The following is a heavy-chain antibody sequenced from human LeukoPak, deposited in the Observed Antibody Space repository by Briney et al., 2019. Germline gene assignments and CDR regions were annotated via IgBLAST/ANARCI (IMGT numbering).Heavy chain of an antibody. J-gene: IGHJ4*02. D-gene: IGHD3-10*01. Sequence: SETLSLTCTVSGYSISSGYYWGWIRQPPGKGLEWIGSIYHSGSTYYNPSLKSRVTISVDTSKNQFSLKLSSATAADTAVYYCARVRNVLLWFGERGNYFDYWGQGTLVTVSS. CDR3: ARVRNVLLWFGERGNYFDY. CDR2: IYHSGST. V-gene: IGHV4-38-2*02. CDR1: GYSISSGYY.